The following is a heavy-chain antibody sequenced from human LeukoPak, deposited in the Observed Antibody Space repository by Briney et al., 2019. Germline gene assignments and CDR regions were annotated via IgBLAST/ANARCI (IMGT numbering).Heavy chain of an antibody. Sequence: APVKVSCKASGYTFTGYYMHWVRQAPGQGLEWMGWINPNSGGTNYAQKFQGRVTMTRDTSISTAYMELSRLRSDDTAVYYCARSPDYDSSGYPINYWGQGTLVTVSS. CDR1: GYTFTGYY. D-gene: IGHD3-22*01. CDR2: INPNSGGT. V-gene: IGHV1-2*02. J-gene: IGHJ4*02. CDR3: ARSPDYDSSGYPINY.